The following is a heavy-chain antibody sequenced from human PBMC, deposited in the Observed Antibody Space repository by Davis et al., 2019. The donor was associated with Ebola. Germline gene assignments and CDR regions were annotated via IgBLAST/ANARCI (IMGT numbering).Heavy chain of an antibody. CDR3: AKDSSSSWYYFDY. V-gene: IGHV3-53*05. D-gene: IGHD6-13*01. Sequence: GESLKISCAASGFTVSSNYMSWVRQAPGKGLEWVSVVYSGGSTYYADSVKGRFTISRDNAKNSLYLQMNSLRAEDTALYYCAKDSSSSWYYFDYWGQGTLVTVSS. CDR1: GFTVSSNY. CDR2: VYSGGST. J-gene: IGHJ4*02.